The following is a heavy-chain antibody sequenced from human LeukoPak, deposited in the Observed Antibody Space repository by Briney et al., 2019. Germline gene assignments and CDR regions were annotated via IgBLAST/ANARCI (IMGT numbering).Heavy chain of an antibody. CDR1: GDSSYSSIYY. Sequence: SETLSLTCAVSGDSSYSSIYYWAWVRQPPGKGLEWIGTIDYSGNTYYNPSLKSRATTSTDTSRTQFSLNLSSVTAADTAIYYCAREYTLYRSCWFLDYWGQGTVVTVSS. V-gene: IGHV4-39*07. J-gene: IGHJ4*02. CDR2: IDYSGNT. D-gene: IGHD6-19*01. CDR3: AREYTLYRSCWFLDY.